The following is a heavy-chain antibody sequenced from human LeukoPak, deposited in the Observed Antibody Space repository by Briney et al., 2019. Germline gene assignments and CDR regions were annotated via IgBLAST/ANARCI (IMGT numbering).Heavy chain of an antibody. CDR3: AREEYGDHLW. Sequence: GGSLRLSCAASGFTFTSYWMSWDRQAPGNGLEWVANIKQDGSEKYYVDSVKGRFTITRDNAKNSLYLQMNSLRAEDTAVYYCAREEYGDHLWWGQGTLVTVSS. V-gene: IGHV3-7*01. CDR2: IKQDGSEK. D-gene: IGHD4-17*01. J-gene: IGHJ4*02. CDR1: GFTFTSYW.